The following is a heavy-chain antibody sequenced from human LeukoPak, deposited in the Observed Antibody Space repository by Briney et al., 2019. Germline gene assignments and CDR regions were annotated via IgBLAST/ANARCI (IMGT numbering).Heavy chain of an antibody. CDR2: GYHSGGT. J-gene: IGHJ4*02. Sequence: SETLSLTCAVSGASINNSNWWSWVRQPPGKGLEWIGEGYHSGGTNYNPSLKSRVTISVDKSNNQFSLKLTSVTAADTAVYFCAKTTSAWYGTFDYWGQGALVTASS. D-gene: IGHD6-19*01. CDR1: GASINNSNW. V-gene: IGHV4-4*02. CDR3: AKTTSAWYGTFDY.